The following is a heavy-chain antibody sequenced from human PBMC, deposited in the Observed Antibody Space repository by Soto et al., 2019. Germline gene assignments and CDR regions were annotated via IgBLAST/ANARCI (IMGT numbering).Heavy chain of an antibody. CDR2: IKQDGSEK. J-gene: IGHJ6*02. D-gene: IGHD6-13*01. CDR3: ARDEGSSWYYYYYGMDV. V-gene: IGHV3-7*01. CDR1: GFTFSSYW. Sequence: EVQLVESGGGLVQPGGSLRLSCAASGFTFSSYWMSWVRQAPGKGLEWVTNIKQDGSEKYYVYSVKGRFTISRDNAKNSLYLQMNRLRAEDTAVYYGARDEGSSWYYYYYGMDVWGQGTTVTGSS.